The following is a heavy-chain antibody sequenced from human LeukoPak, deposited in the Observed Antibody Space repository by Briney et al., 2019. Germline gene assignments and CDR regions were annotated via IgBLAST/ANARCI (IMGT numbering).Heavy chain of an antibody. CDR1: GYISTSYF. D-gene: IGHD3-9*01. Sequence: GASVKVSCKASGYISTSYFMHWVRQAPGQGLEWMGVINPSGGSTNYAQKFQGRVTMTRDMSTSTVYMELSSLRSEDTALYRCARDLRHLKYYDIFTGFDYWGQGTLVTVSS. CDR2: INPSGGST. J-gene: IGHJ4*02. V-gene: IGHV1-46*01. CDR3: ARDLRHLKYYDIFTGFDY.